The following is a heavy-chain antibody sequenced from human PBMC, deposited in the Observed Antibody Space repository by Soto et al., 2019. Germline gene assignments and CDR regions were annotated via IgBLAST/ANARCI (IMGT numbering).Heavy chain of an antibody. D-gene: IGHD4-17*01. Sequence: SETLSLTCTVSGGSISSYYWSWIRQPPGKGLEWIGYIYYSGSTNYNPSLKSRVTISIDTSKNQFSLKLSSVTTADTAVYYCAYGGYSSEGSDYNGIDARAQRTTVPVS. CDR2: IYYSGST. CDR1: GGSISSYY. CDR3: AYGGYSSEGSDYNGIDA. V-gene: IGHV4-59*13. J-gene: IGHJ6*02.